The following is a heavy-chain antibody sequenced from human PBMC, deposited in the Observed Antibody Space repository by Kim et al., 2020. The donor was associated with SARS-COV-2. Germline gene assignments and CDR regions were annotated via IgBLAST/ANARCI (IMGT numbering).Heavy chain of an antibody. CDR2: ISAYNGNT. CDR3: ASGRVTTVTTYYGMDV. V-gene: IGHV1-18*04. D-gene: IGHD4-17*01. Sequence: SVKVSCKASGYTFTSYGISWVRQAPGQGLEWMGWISAYNGNTNYAQKLQGRVTMTTDTSTSTAYMELRSLRSDDTAVYYCASGRVTTVTTYYGMDVWGQGTTVTVSS. J-gene: IGHJ6*02. CDR1: GYTFTSYG.